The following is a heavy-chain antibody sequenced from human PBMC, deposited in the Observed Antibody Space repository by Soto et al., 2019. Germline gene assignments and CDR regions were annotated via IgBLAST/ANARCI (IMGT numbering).Heavy chain of an antibody. CDR1: GFTFSSYA. J-gene: IGHJ6*01. V-gene: IGHV3-23*01. CDR3: AKADGPTRDRGSDHHYHSAKGV. CDR2: ISGSGGIT. D-gene: IGHD3-22*01. Sequence: EVQLLESGGGLVQPGGSLRPSCAASGFTFSSYAMCWVRRAPGKGLEWVSDISGSGGITHYADSGKGRFSFSRDNSNTTLPLETNRLRGEHTAVYYCAKADGPTRDRGSDHHYHSAKGVWGKGTTVTVS.